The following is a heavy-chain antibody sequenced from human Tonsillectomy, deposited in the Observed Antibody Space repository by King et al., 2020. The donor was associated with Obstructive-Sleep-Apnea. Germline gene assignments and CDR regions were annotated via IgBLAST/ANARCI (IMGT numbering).Heavy chain of an antibody. J-gene: IGHJ6*02. CDR3: ARATTEGDNGMDR. Sequence: QLVQSGAEVKKPGESLRISCKGSGYFFTSYWIDWVRQTPGKGLEWMGSIYPGDSDTRYSPSFRGQVTFSVDKSITTVYLQWSSLKASDTGMYYCARATTEGDNGMDRWGPGTTGPGSS. D-gene: IGHD1-1*01. V-gene: IGHV5-51*01. CDR2: IYPGDSDT. CDR1: GYFFTSYW.